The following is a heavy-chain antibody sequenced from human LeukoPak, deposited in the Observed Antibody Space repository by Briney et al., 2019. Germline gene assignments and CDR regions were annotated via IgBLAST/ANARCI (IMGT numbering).Heavy chain of an antibody. J-gene: IGHJ4*02. CDR3: ARDAIAAAGKALDY. V-gene: IGHV3-7*01. CDR2: IKQDGSEK. Sequence: GGSLRLSCAASGFTFSSYWMSWVRQAPGKGLEWVANIKQDGSEKYYVDSVKGRFTISRDNAKNSLYLQMNSLRAEDTAVYYRARDAIAAAGKALDYWGQGTLVTVSS. D-gene: IGHD6-13*01. CDR1: GFTFSSYW.